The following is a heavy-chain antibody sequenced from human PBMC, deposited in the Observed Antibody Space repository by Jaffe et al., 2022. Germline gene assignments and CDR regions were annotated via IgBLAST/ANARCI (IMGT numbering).Heavy chain of an antibody. Sequence: QVQLVQSGAEVKKPGSSVKVSCKASGGTFSSYAISWVRQAPGQGLEWMGGIIPIFGTANYAQKFQGRVTITADESTSTAYMELSSLRSEDTAVYYCARATRDCSSTSCYDGSFDYWGQGTLVTVSS. CDR2: IIPIFGTA. D-gene: IGHD2-2*01. CDR1: GGTFSSYA. CDR3: ARATRDCSSTSCYDGSFDY. J-gene: IGHJ4*02. V-gene: IGHV1-69*01.